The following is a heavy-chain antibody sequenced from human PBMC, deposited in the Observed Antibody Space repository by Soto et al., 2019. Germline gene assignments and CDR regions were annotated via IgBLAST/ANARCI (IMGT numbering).Heavy chain of an antibody. J-gene: IGHJ4*02. D-gene: IGHD1-1*01. CDR3: AKDRPRRTSGYFFDY. V-gene: IGHV1-18*01. Sequence: ASVKVSCKASGGTFSSYAISWVRQAPGQGLELLGGIICNYGTTKYAQKLQGRLSMATDTSTSTAYMELRSLTSDDTAVYYCAKDRPRRTSGYFFDYRGQGTPVTVPS. CDR2: IICNYGTT. CDR1: GGTFSSYA.